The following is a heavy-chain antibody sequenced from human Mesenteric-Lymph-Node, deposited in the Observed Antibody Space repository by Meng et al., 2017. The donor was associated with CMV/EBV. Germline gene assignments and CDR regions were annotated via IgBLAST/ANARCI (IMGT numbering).Heavy chain of an antibody. V-gene: IGHV6-1*01. CDR3: ARGTGTLDY. CDR1: GDSVSSDGAA. D-gene: IGHD1-7*01. J-gene: IGHJ4*02. Sequence: CALSGDSVSSDGAAWNWFRQSPSRGLEWLGRTYYRSKWYEDYAVSVKDRLTINPDTSKNQFSLQLNSVTPEDTALYYCARGTGTLDYWGQGTLVTVSS. CDR2: TYYRSKWYE.